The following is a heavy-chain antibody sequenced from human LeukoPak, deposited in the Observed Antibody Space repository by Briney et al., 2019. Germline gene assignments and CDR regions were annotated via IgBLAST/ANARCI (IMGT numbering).Heavy chain of an antibody. Sequence: ASVKVSCKASGYTFTSYGISWVRQAPGQGLEWMGWISAYNGNTNYAQKLQGRVTMTTDTPTSTAYMELRSLRSDDTAVYYCAGRTGDYSNYPFDYWGQGTLVTVSS. CDR2: ISAYNGNT. V-gene: IGHV1-18*01. CDR1: GYTFTSYG. CDR3: AGRTGDYSNYPFDY. J-gene: IGHJ4*02. D-gene: IGHD4-11*01.